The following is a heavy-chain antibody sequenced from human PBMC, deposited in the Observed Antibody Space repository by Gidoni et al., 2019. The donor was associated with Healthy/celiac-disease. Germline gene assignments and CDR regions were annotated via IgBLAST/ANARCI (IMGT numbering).Heavy chain of an antibody. D-gene: IGHD2-21*02. V-gene: IGHV3-21*01. Sequence: EVQLVESGGGLVKPGGSLRLSCAASGFTFSSYSMNWVRQAPGKGLEWVSSISSSSSYIYYADSVKGRFTISRDNAKNSLYLQMNSLRAEDTAVYYCARDLDCGGDCSIYWGQGTLVTVSS. CDR3: ARDLDCGGDCSIY. CDR1: GFTFSSYS. CDR2: ISSSSSYI. J-gene: IGHJ4*02.